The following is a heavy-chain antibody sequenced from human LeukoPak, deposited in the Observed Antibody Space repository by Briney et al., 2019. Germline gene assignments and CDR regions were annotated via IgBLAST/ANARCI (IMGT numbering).Heavy chain of an antibody. Sequence: ASVKVSCKASGYTFTGYHMHWVRQAPGQGLEWMGRINPNSGDTNYAQKFQGRVTMTRDTSISTAYMELSRLESDDTAVYYCARDYRSSTSCLFDYWGQGTLVTVSS. J-gene: IGHJ4*02. CDR2: INPNSGDT. CDR1: GYTFTGYH. V-gene: IGHV1-2*06. D-gene: IGHD2-2*01. CDR3: ARDYRSSTSCLFDY.